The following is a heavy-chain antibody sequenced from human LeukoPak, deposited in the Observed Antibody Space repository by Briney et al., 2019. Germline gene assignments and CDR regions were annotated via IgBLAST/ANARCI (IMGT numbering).Heavy chain of an antibody. CDR2: IYSGGST. V-gene: IGHV3-66*01. Sequence: GGSLRLSCAASGFTVSSNYMSWVRQAPGKWLEWVSVIYSGGSTYYADSVKGRFTISRDNSKNTLYLQMNSLRAEDTAVYYCARVYSGYDYVDYWGQGTLVTVSS. J-gene: IGHJ4*02. CDR3: ARVYSGYDYVDY. CDR1: GFTVSSNY. D-gene: IGHD5-12*01.